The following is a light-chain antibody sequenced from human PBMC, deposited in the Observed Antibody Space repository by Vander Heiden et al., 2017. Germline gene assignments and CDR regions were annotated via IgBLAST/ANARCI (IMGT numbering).Light chain of an antibody. CDR3: LQLNSYPWT. CDR2: EVS. Sequence: DTQLTHSPSFLSASVGDRVTITCRVSQDISSYFAWYQQKPGKAPKLLIYEVSTLQSGVPSRFSGGGSGTEFTLTISSLQPEDFATYYCLQLNSYPWTFGQGTKVEIK. V-gene: IGKV1-9*01. J-gene: IGKJ1*01. CDR1: QDISSY.